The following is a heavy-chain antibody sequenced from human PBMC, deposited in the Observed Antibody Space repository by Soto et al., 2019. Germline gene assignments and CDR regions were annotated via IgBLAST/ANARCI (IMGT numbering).Heavy chain of an antibody. CDR2: IYYSGST. CDR1: GGSVISGSYY. V-gene: IGHV4-61*01. D-gene: IGHD2-15*01. CDR3: ARDECRGGSCYSAGGSYYYYGMDV. J-gene: IGHJ6*02. Sequence: SETLSLTCTVSGGSVISGSYYWSWIRQPPGKGLEWIGYIYYSGSTNYNPSLKSRVTISVDTSKNQFSLKLSSVTAADTAVYYCARDECRGGSCYSAGGSYYYYGMDVWGQGTTVTVSS.